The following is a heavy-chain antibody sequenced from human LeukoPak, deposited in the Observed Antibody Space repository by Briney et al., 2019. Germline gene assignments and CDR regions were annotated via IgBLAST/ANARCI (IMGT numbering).Heavy chain of an antibody. CDR3: ARDDRTTGTTWPTGVDV. Sequence: ASVKVSCKASGYTFTSYDINWVRQATGQGLEWMGWMNPNSGNTGYAQKFQGRVTMTRNTSISTAYMELSSLRSEDTAVYYCARDDRTTGTTWPTGVDVWGQGTTVTVSS. CDR1: GYTFTSYD. D-gene: IGHD1-1*01. V-gene: IGHV1-8*01. J-gene: IGHJ6*02. CDR2: MNPNSGNT.